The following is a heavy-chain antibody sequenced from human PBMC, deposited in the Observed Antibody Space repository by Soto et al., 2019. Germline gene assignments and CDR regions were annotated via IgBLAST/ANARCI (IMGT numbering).Heavy chain of an antibody. CDR3: ARAVAVPADFDY. Sequence: ASVKVSCKASGYTFTGYAMQWVRQAPGQRLEWMGWINAGNGNTKYSQKFKGRVTITRDTSASTAYMELSSLRSEDTAVYYCARAVAVPADFDYWGQGTLVTVSS. D-gene: IGHD6-19*01. CDR2: INAGNGNT. V-gene: IGHV1-3*01. J-gene: IGHJ4*02. CDR1: GYTFTGYA.